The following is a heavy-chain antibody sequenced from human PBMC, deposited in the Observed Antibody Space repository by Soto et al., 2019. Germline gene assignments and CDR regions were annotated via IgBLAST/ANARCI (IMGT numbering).Heavy chain of an antibody. D-gene: IGHD2-2*01. J-gene: IGHJ6*01. CDR3: ARAGCSSTSCYSRRCHYYYRTDV. Sequence: ASVKVSCKTSGYTFTSYGISWVRQAPGQGLEWMGWISAYNGNTNYAQKLQGRVTMTTDTSTSTAYMELRSLRSDDTAVYYCARAGCSSTSCYSRRCHYYYRTDVSRQGTTDIGSS. V-gene: IGHV1-18*01. CDR2: ISAYNGNT. CDR1: GYTFTSYG.